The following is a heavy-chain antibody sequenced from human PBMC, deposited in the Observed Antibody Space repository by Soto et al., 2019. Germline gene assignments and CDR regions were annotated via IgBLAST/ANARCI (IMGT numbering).Heavy chain of an antibody. CDR3: ARTGSIAAAGYYYYGMDV. V-gene: IGHV1-69*06. J-gene: IGHJ6*02. CDR1: GGTFSSYA. CDR2: IIPIFGTA. D-gene: IGHD6-13*01. Sequence: QVQLVQSGAEVKKPGSSVKVSCKASGGTFSSYAISWVRQAPGQGLEWMGGIIPIFGTANYAQKFQGRVTITADKATSTAYMELRSLRSEDTAVYYCARTGSIAAAGYYYYGMDVWGQGTTVTVSS.